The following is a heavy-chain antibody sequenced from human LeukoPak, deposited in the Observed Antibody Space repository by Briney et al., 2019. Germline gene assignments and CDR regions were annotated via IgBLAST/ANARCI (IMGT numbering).Heavy chain of an antibody. CDR3: ARDLFSGSYQEDF. V-gene: IGHV3-7*01. D-gene: IGHD1-26*01. CDR1: GFTLSSYW. CDR2: IKYDGSGK. Sequence: GGSLRLSCVASGFTLSSYWMSWVRQAPGKGLECVANIKYDGSGKYYADSVKGRFTISRDDAKNSLYLEMKRLRVEDTAVYYCARDLFSGSYQEDFWGQGTLVTVSS. J-gene: IGHJ4*02.